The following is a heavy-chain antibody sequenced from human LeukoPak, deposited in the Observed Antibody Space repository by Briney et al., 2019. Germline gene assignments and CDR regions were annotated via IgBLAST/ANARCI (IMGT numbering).Heavy chain of an antibody. J-gene: IGHJ5*02. CDR2: IYSGGST. Sequence: PGGSLRLSCAASGFTVSSNYMSWVRQAPGKGPEWVSVIYSGGSTYYADSVKGRFTISRDNSKNTLYLQMNSLRAEDTAVYYCARDLRYYDSSGYHNWFDPWGQGTLVTVSS. CDR3: ARDLRYYDSSGYHNWFDP. V-gene: IGHV3-53*01. D-gene: IGHD3-22*01. CDR1: GFTVSSNY.